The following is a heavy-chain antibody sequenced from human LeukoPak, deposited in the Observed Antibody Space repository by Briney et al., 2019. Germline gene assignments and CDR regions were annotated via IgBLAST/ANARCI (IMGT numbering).Heavy chain of an antibody. J-gene: IGHJ4*02. D-gene: IGHD6-6*01. Sequence: SGTLSLTCAVSGGSFSDSYWSWIRQPPGMGLEWIGEINHSGSTNYNPSLKSRVSISVDTSRNQFSLQMTSVTAADTAVYYCATDNGASRLRDWGQGTQVTVSS. CDR1: GGSFSDSY. CDR2: INHSGST. V-gene: IGHV4-34*01. CDR3: ATDNGASRLRD.